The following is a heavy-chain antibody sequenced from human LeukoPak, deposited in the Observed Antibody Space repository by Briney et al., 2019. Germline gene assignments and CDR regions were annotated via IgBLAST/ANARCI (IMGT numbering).Heavy chain of an antibody. J-gene: IGHJ4*02. V-gene: IGHV4-61*02. Sequence: PSETLSLTCTVSGGSISSGSYYWSWIRQSAGKGLEWIGRVYTSGSTNYNPSLKSRVTISVDKSKNHFSLNLTSVTAADTAVYFCARDLYSGYGGYFDSWGQGTLVTVSS. CDR3: ARDLYSGYGGYFDS. CDR2: VYTSGST. CDR1: GGSISSGSYY. D-gene: IGHD5-12*01.